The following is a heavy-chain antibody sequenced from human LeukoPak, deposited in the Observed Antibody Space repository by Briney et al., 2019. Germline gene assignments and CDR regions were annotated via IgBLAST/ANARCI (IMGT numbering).Heavy chain of an antibody. Sequence: PSETLSLTCTVSGGSISSSSDYWGWIRQPPWKGLEWIGSIYHSGSTNYNPSLKSRVTISVDKSKNQFSLKLSSVTAADTAVYYCARVKWRWLQLDYWGQGTLVTVSS. CDR1: GGSISSSSDY. J-gene: IGHJ4*02. D-gene: IGHD5-24*01. CDR3: ARVKWRWLQLDY. CDR2: IYHSGST. V-gene: IGHV4-39*07.